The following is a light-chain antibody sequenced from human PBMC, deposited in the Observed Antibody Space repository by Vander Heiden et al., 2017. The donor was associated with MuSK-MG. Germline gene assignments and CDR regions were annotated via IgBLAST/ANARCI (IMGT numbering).Light chain of an antibody. CDR1: LRLLPSNGYNF. Sequence: DLDMTPSLLSLHVPPGQPASLSCRSSLRLLPSNGYNFLDWYLQKPGQSPQLLIYLVSTRASGVPDRFSGSGSGTDFTLKISRVEAEDVGVYYCMQALQTPYTFGQGTKVEI. CDR3: MQALQTPYT. CDR2: LVS. V-gene: IGKV2-28*01. J-gene: IGKJ2*01.